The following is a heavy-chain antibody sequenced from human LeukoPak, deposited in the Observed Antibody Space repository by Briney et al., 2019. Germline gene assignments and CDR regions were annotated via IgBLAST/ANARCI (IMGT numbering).Heavy chain of an antibody. V-gene: IGHV4-34*01. CDR3: ARHTSIFALYYYYYMDV. J-gene: IGHJ6*03. Sequence: ETLXXXXAVYGGSFSGYYXXWIRQPPGQXXEWXGEINHSGSTAYDPSLKSRVTISVDTSKNQFSLKLSSVTAADTAVYYCARHTSIFALYYYYYMDVWGKGTTVTVSS. CDR1: GGSFSGYY. D-gene: IGHD3-3*01. CDR2: INHSGST.